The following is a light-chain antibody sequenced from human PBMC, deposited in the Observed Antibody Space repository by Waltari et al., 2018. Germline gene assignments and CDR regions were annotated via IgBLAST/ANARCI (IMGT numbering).Light chain of an antibody. CDR3: GTWDSSLSGAV. J-gene: IGLJ7*01. CDR2: EEG. Sequence: QSVLTQPPSVSAAPGQRVTISCSGGSSNIGNNYVSWYRQFPGTAPNLLIYEEGEPPPGMLGRCSGAKSGASAARDITGRQAGDEADYYCGTWDSSLSGAVFGGGTHLTVL. CDR1: SSNIGNNY. V-gene: IGLV1-51*02.